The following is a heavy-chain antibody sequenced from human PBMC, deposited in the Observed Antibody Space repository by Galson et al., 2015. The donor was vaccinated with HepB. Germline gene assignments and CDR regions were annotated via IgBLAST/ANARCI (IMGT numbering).Heavy chain of an antibody. CDR3: ARGDHSSSWPNFDY. D-gene: IGHD6-13*01. V-gene: IGHV3-21*01. J-gene: IGHJ4*02. CDR2: ISSSSSYI. CDR1: GFTFSSYS. Sequence: SLRLSCAASGFTFSSYSMNWVRQAPGKGLEWVSSISSSSSYIYYADSVKGRFTISRDNAKNSLYLQMNSLRAEDTAVYYCARGDHSSSWPNFDYWGQGTLVTVSS.